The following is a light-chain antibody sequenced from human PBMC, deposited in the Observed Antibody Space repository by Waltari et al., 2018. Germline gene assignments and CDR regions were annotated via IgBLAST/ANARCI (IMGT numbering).Light chain of an antibody. CDR2: EAS. V-gene: IGKV3-11*01. CDR3: QQRRDWPKT. CDR1: QSVRNY. Sequence: EIVLTQSPATLSLPPGERATLSCSAIQSVRNYIAWYQQKVGQAPRLLIYEASNRATGVPARFSGSGSGTDFSLTISSLESEDSAVYYCQQRRDWPKTFGQGTKVEIK. J-gene: IGKJ1*01.